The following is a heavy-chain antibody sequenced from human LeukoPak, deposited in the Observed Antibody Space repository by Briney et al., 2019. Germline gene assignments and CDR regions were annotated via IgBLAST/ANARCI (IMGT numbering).Heavy chain of an antibody. CDR1: GFTFDDYA. D-gene: IGHD6-13*01. J-gene: IGHJ4*02. CDR2: ISWNSGSI. V-gene: IGHV3-9*01. CDR3: AKDRHSSSWDFDY. Sequence: GGSLRLSCAASGFTFDDYAMHWVRQAPGKGLEWVSGISWNSGSIGYADSVKGRFTISRDNAKNSLYLQMNSLRAEDTALYYCAKDRHSSSWDFDYWGQGTLVTVSS.